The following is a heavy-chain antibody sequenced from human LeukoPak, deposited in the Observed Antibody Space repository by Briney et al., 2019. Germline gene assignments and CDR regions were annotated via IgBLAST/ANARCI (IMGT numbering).Heavy chain of an antibody. CDR2: ISSSSSYI. CDR1: GFTFSSYS. D-gene: IGHD2/OR15-2a*01. V-gene: IGHV3-21*01. CDR3: ARVKAPMVDYFDAFDI. Sequence: PGGSLRLSCAASGFTFSSYSMNWVRQAPGKGLEWVSSISSSSSYIYYADSVKGRFTISRDNAKNSLYLQMNSLRAEDTAVYYCARVKAPMVDYFDAFDIWGQGTMVTVSS. J-gene: IGHJ3*02.